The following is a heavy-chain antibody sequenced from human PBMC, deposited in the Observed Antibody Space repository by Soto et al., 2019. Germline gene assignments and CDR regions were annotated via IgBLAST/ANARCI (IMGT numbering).Heavy chain of an antibody. CDR1: GGSITSANW. V-gene: IGHV4-4*02. Sequence: SETLSLTCAVSGGSITSANWWTWVRQPPGGGLEWIGEISHSGITNYKASLKSRVTMSVDKTRNDVSLKLTSVTAADTAVYYCARVLRGWFDPWGQGTPVTVSS. CDR2: ISHSGIT. J-gene: IGHJ5*02. CDR3: ARVLRGWFDP.